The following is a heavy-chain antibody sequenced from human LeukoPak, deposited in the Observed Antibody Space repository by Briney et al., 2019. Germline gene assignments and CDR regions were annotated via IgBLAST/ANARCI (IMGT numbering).Heavy chain of an antibody. CDR1: GGSISSYY. J-gene: IGHJ1*01. Sequence: SETLSPTCTVSGGSISSYYWSWIRQPPGKGLEWIGYIYYSGSTNYNPSLKSRVTISVDTSKNQFSLKLSSVTAADTAVYYCASGYGYFQHWGQGTLVTVSS. CDR2: IYYSGST. V-gene: IGHV4-59*01. CDR3: ASGYGYFQH. D-gene: IGHD3-22*01.